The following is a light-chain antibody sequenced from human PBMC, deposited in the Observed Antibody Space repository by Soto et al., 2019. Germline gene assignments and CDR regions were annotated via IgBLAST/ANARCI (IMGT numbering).Light chain of an antibody. Sequence: DIQMTQSPSSVAASIGDSVIISCRASQGISSWLAWYQQKPGEAPRLLIYATSRLQSGVPSRFSGSGSGTDFTLTISDLQPEDFATYYCQQDDSFPLTFGGGTKVEIK. V-gene: IGKV1D-12*01. CDR2: ATS. CDR3: QQDDSFPLT. J-gene: IGKJ4*01. CDR1: QGISSW.